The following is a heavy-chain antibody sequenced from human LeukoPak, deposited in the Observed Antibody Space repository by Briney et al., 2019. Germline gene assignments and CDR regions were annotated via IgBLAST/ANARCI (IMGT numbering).Heavy chain of an antibody. D-gene: IGHD2-15*01. V-gene: IGHV4-39*01. CDR1: GGSISSSSYY. CDR2: IYYSGST. J-gene: IGHJ4*02. CDR3: ARLVLAGYFDY. Sequence: SETLSLTCTVSGGSISSSSYYWGWIRQPPGKGLEWIGSIYYSGSTYYNPSLKSRVTISVDTSKNQFSLKLSSVTAADMAVYYCARLVLAGYFDYWGQGTLVTVSS.